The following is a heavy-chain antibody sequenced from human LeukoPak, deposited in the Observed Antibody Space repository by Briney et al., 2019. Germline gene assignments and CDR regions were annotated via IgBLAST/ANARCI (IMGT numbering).Heavy chain of an antibody. D-gene: IGHD2-2*02. V-gene: IGHV1-69*02. CDR1: GGTFSSYT. Sequence: SVKVSCKASGGTFSSYTISWVRQAPGQELEWMGRIIPILSIANYAQKFQGRVTVTADKSTSTAYMELSSLRSEDTAVYYCARGRSMGYCSSTSCYTVGFDPWGQGTLVTVSS. CDR2: IIPILSIA. J-gene: IGHJ5*02. CDR3: ARGRSMGYCSSTSCYTVGFDP.